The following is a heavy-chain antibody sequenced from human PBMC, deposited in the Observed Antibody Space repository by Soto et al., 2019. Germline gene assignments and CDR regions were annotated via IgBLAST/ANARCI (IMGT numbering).Heavy chain of an antibody. J-gene: IGHJ4*02. D-gene: IGHD4-4*01. CDR2: ISGGGSNT. Sequence: GGSLRLSCAASGFPFSSYVMSWVRQAPGKGLEWVSGISGGGSNTFYADYVKGRFTISRDNSKNTLLLQMNSLGAEDTAVYYCAKDSNKYSSSLRGRYFDYWGQGIGVTVSS. CDR1: GFPFSSYV. CDR3: AKDSNKYSSSLRGRYFDY. V-gene: IGHV3-23*01.